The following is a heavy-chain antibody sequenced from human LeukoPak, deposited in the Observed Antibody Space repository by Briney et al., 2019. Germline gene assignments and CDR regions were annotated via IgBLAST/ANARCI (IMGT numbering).Heavy chain of an antibody. CDR1: GGSISSSTYC. J-gene: IGHJ4*02. Sequence: PSETLSLTCTVSGGSISSSTYCWSWVRQPPGKGLEWIGYIYHSGSTYYSPSLKSRVTISVDKSKNQFSLKLSSVTAADTAVYYCARGQGGDYYDTSGFYFDFWGQGTLVTVSS. CDR2: IYHSGST. CDR3: ARGQGGDYYDTSGFYFDF. V-gene: IGHV4-30-2*01. D-gene: IGHD3-22*01.